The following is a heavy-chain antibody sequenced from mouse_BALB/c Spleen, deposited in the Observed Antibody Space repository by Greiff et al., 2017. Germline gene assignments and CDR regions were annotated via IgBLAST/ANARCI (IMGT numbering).Heavy chain of an antibody. CDR1: GFTFSSYT. CDR3: TRDTTDYAMDY. Sequence: EVKVEESGGGLVKPGGSLKLSCAASGFTFSSYTMSWVRQTPEKRLEWVATISSGGSYTYYPDSVKGRFTISRDNAKNTLYLQMSSLKSEDTAMYYCTRDTTDYAMDYWGQGTSVTVSS. CDR2: ISSGGSYT. V-gene: IGHV5-6-4*01. J-gene: IGHJ4*01. D-gene: IGHD1-1*01.